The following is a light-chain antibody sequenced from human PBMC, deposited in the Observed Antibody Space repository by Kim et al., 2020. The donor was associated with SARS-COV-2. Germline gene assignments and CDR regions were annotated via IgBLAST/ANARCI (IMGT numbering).Light chain of an antibody. CDR1: QSLLYSSNNKNY. CDR2: WAS. J-gene: IGKJ4*01. CDR3: QQYYSTPPT. Sequence: DIVMTQSPDSLAVSLGERATMKCKSSQSLLYSSNNKNYLAWYQQKAGQSPKLLIYWASARESGVPDRFSGSGSGTEFTLTISSLQAEDVAVYYCQQYYSTPPTFGGGTKVDIK. V-gene: IGKV4-1*01.